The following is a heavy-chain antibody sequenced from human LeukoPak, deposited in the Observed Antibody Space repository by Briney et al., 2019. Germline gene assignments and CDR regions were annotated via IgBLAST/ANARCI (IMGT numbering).Heavy chain of an antibody. J-gene: IGHJ4*02. V-gene: IGHV3-53*01. CDR1: GFTDSSSY. Sequence: PGGSLRLYCAASGFTDSSSYMSWVRQGPGNGLEGVSDIYSGGSTYYADSVKGRFAISRDNSKNALYLQMNSLRAEDTAVYYCAKAISVGATTDAADWGQGTLVTVSS. CDR2: IYSGGST. CDR3: AKAISVGATTDAAD. D-gene: IGHD1-26*01.